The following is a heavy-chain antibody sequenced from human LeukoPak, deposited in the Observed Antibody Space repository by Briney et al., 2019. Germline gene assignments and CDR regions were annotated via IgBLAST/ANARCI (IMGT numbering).Heavy chain of an antibody. Sequence: SGTLSLTCTVSGGSISSYYWSWIRQPAGKGLEWIGRIYTSVSTNYNPSLKSRVTILVDKSKNQFSLKLSSVTAADTDVYYCARVGLWQQLVRGSGAVPDSSYYYYMDVWGKGTTVTVSS. V-gene: IGHV4-4*07. CDR3: ARVGLWQQLVRGSGAVPDSSYYYYMDV. CDR2: IYTSVST. J-gene: IGHJ6*03. D-gene: IGHD6-13*01. CDR1: GGSISSYY.